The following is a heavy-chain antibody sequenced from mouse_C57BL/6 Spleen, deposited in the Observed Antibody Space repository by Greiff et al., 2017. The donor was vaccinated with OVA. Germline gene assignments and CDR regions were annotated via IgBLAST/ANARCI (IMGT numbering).Heavy chain of an antibody. J-gene: IGHJ4*01. Sequence: VQLQQSGAELMKPGASVKLSCKATGYTFTGYWIEWVKQRPGHGLEWIGEILPGSGSTNYNEKFKGKATFTADTSSNTAYMQLSSLTTEDSAIYYCAVHYYGSSPYAMDYWGQGTSVTVSS. CDR2: ILPGSGST. CDR3: AVHYYGSSPYAMDY. V-gene: IGHV1-9*01. D-gene: IGHD1-1*01. CDR1: GYTFTGYW.